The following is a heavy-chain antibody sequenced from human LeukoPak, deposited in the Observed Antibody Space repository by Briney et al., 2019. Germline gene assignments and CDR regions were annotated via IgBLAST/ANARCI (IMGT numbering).Heavy chain of an antibody. CDR1: GGSISSYY. V-gene: IGHV4-59*08. D-gene: IGHD6-25*01. Sequence: PETLSLTCTVSGGSISSYYWSWIRQPPGKGLEWIGYIYYSGSTNYNPSLKSRVTISVDTSKNQFSLKLSSVTAADTAVYYCARHGTAADYWGQGTLVTVSS. CDR3: ARHGTAADY. J-gene: IGHJ4*02. CDR2: IYYSGST.